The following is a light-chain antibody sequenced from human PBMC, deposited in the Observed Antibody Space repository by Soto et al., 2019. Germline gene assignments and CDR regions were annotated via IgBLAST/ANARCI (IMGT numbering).Light chain of an antibody. CDR2: WAS. J-gene: IGKJ2*01. CDR1: QSVLYSSNNKNY. Sequence: DIVLTQSPDSLAVSLGERATINCKSSQSVLYSSNNKNYLAWYQQKPGQPPKLLIYWASTRESGVPDRFSGGGSGTDFTLTISSLQAEDVAVYYCQQYYTTPPATFGQGTKLEIK. CDR3: QQYYTTPPAT. V-gene: IGKV4-1*01.